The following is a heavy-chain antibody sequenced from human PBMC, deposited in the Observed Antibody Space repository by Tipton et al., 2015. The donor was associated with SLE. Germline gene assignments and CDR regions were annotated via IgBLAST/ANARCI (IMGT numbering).Heavy chain of an antibody. CDR3: ARDKPAYGDYDLLQY. J-gene: IGHJ4*02. V-gene: IGHV3-30*03. CDR2: ISYDGNND. CDR1: ELIPSNFW. Sequence: SLRLSCAASELIPSNFWMQWVRQAPGKGLVWVAVISYDGNNDFYADSVQGRFTISRDNSNHTVYLQMNSLRSEDTAIYYCARDKPAYGDYDLLQYWGQGALVTVSS. D-gene: IGHD4-17*01.